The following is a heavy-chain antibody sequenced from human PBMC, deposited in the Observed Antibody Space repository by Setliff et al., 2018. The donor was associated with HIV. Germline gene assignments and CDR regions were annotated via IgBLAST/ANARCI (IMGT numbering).Heavy chain of an antibody. V-gene: IGHV5-51*01. D-gene: IGHD5-12*01. CDR1: GYSFTNYW. J-gene: IGHJ4*02. CDR2: IYPADSHT. Sequence: PGESLKISCKGFGYSFTNYWIGWVRQMPGKGLEWMGIIYPADSHTSYRPSFQGHVTISADRSISTAYLQMNSLRAEDTAMYYCARDWRHGYDLNFDYWGQGTLVTVSS. CDR3: ARDWRHGYDLNFDY.